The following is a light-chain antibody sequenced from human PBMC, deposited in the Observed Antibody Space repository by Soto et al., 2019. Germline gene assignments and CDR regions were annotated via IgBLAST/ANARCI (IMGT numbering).Light chain of an antibody. J-gene: IGLJ1*01. Sequence: QSVLTQPASVSGSPGQSITISCTGTSSDVGAYNSVAWYQHNPGKAPKLMIYDVSNRPSGVSSRFSGSKSANTASLSISGLQAHDEADYYCSSYTSSSTLVFGTGTKVTVL. V-gene: IGLV2-14*01. CDR1: SSDVGAYNS. CDR2: DVS. CDR3: SSYTSSSTLV.